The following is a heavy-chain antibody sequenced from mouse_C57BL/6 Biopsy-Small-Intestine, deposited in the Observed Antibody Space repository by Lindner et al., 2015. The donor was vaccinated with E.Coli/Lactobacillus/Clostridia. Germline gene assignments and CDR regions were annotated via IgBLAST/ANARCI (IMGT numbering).Heavy chain of an antibody. CDR2: INPNNGGT. J-gene: IGHJ1*03. D-gene: IGHD1-1*01. V-gene: IGHV1-22*01. CDR3: ARGYGSSYGYFDV. CDR1: GYTFTDYN. Sequence: VQLQESGPELVKPGASVKMSCKASGYTFTDYNMHWVKQSHGKSLEWIGYINPNNGGTSYNQKFKGKATLTVNKSSSTAYMELRSLTSEDSAVYYCARGYGSSYGYFDVWGTGTTVTASS.